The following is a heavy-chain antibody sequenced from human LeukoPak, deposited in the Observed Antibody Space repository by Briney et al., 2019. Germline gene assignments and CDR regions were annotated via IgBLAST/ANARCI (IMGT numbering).Heavy chain of an antibody. V-gene: IGHV1-69*13. CDR2: IIPILGTA. CDR3: ARGTDTIFGVVMLGDI. Sequence: SVKVSCKTSGGTFNSYTVSWVRQAPGQGLEWMGGIIPILGTAKYAQKFQGRVTVTEDESTRTAYMELSNLRSEDTAIYYCARGTDTIFGVVMLGDIWGQGTMVTVSS. CDR1: GGTFNSYT. J-gene: IGHJ3*02. D-gene: IGHD3-3*01.